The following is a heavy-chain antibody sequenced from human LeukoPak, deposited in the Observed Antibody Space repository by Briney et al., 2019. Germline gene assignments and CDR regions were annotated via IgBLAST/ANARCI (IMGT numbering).Heavy chain of an antibody. J-gene: IGHJ4*02. CDR2: ISYDGTNK. CDR3: AGGVAVAGIGPLDY. D-gene: IGHD6-19*01. Sequence: GGSLRLSCAASGFTFSSYGMHWVRQAPGKGLEWVAVISYDGTNKYYADSVKGRFTISRDNSKNTLYLQMNSLRAEDTAVYYCAGGVAVAGIGPLDYWGQGTLVTVSS. V-gene: IGHV3-30*03. CDR1: GFTFSSYG.